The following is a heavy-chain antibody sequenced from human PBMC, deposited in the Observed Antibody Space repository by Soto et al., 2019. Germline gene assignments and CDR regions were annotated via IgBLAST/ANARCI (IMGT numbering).Heavy chain of an antibody. CDR1: GFTFSSYG. V-gene: IGHV3-33*01. J-gene: IGHJ2*01. Sequence: SGGSLRLSCAASGFTFSSYGMHWVRQAPGKGLEWVAVIWYDGSNKYYADSVKGRFTISRDNSKNTLYLQMNSLRAEDTAVYYCARDGPAYYYDSSGYYWGFDLWGRGTLVTVSS. CDR2: IWYDGSNK. CDR3: ARDGPAYYYDSSGYYWGFDL. D-gene: IGHD3-22*01.